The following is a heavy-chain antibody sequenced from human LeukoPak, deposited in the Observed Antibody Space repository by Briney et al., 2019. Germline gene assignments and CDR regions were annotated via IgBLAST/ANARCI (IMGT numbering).Heavy chain of an antibody. Sequence: ASVKVSYKASGYTFTHYYMHWLRQAPGHRLEWLGRINPNTGGTNYSQKFQGKVTMTKDTSISTAYMELSRLRSDDTAVYYCARGTDSWDLSRGCSFDYWGQGTLVTVSS. CDR2: INPNTGGT. D-gene: IGHD1-26*01. V-gene: IGHV1-2*06. J-gene: IGHJ4*02. CDR1: GYTFTHYY. CDR3: ARGTDSWDLSRGCSFDY.